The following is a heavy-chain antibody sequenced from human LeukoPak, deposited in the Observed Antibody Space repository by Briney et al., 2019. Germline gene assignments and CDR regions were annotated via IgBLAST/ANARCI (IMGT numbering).Heavy chain of an antibody. CDR2: FDPEDGET. D-gene: IGHD3-3*01. CDR3: ATGKADFWSGYYNYYYMDV. J-gene: IGHJ6*03. Sequence: GASVKVSCKVSGYTLTELSMHWVRQAPGKGLEWMGGFDPEDGETIYAQKFQGRVTMTEDTSTDTAYMELSSLRSEDTAVYHCATGKADFWSGYYNYYYMDVWGKGTTVTVSS. V-gene: IGHV1-24*01. CDR1: GYTLTELS.